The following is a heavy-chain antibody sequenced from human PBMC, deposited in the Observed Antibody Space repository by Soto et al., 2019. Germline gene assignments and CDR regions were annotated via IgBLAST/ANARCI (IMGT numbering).Heavy chain of an antibody. CDR3: ARAPAATSFLVFDY. CDR1: GYTFTSYA. Sequence: GASVKVSCKASGYTFTSYAMHWVRQAPGQRLEWMGWINAGNGNTKYSQKFQGRVTITRDTSASTAYMELSSLRFEDTAVYYCARAPAATSFLVFDYWGQGTGVTVSS. D-gene: IGHD2-8*02. V-gene: IGHV1-3*01. J-gene: IGHJ4*02. CDR2: INAGNGNT.